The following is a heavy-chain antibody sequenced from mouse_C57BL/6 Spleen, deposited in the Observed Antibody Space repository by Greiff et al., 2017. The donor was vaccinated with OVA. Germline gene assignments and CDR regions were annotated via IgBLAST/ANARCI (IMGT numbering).Heavy chain of an antibody. D-gene: IGHD1-1*01. CDR2: ISSGSSTI. CDR1: GFTFSDYG. CDR3: ARGAFITTVVGAMDY. J-gene: IGHJ4*01. V-gene: IGHV5-17*01. Sequence: DVQLQESGGGLVKPGGSLKLSCAASGFTFSDYGMHWVRQAPEKGLEWVAYISSGSSTIYYADTVKGRFTISRDNAKNTLFLQMTSLRSEDTAMYYCARGAFITTVVGAMDYWGQGTSVTVSS.